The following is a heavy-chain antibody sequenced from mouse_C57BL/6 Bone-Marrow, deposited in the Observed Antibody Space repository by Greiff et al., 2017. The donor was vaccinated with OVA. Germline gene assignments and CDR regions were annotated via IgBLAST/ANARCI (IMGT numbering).Heavy chain of an antibody. J-gene: IGHJ2*01. V-gene: IGHV1-80*01. CDR2: IYPGDGDT. CDR3: ARFPAQAKKGY. CDR1: GYAFSSYW. D-gene: IGHD3-2*02. Sequence: VKVVESGAELVKPGASVKISCKASGYAFSSYWMNWVKQRPGKGLEWIGQIYPGDGDTNYNGKFKGKATLTADKSSSTAYMQLSSLTSEDSAVYFCARFPAQAKKGYWGQGTTLTVSS.